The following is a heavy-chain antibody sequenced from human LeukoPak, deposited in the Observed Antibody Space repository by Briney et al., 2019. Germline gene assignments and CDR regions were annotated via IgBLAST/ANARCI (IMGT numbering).Heavy chain of an antibody. J-gene: IGHJ4*02. CDR3: ARDRKAVTGASDY. V-gene: IGHV3-30*01. CDR2: ISYDGSNA. CDR1: GFTLSMYA. Sequence: GRSLRLSCAASGFTLSMYALHWVRQAPGKGLEWVALISYDGSNADYVDSVKGRFTISRDTSKNTLYLQMNSLRAEDTAVYYCARDRKAVTGASDYWGQGTLVTVSS. D-gene: IGHD6-19*01.